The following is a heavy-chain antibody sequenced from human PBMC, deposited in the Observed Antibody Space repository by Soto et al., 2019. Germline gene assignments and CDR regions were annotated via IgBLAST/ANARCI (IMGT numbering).Heavy chain of an antibody. V-gene: IGHV3-23*01. CDR3: AKDKYTDSVRKVWFFDY. D-gene: IGHD2-15*01. Sequence: PGGSLRLSCAASGFTFSTYAMSWVRQAPGKGLEWVSGISGSGGSTYYADSVKGRFTISRDNFKNTLSLQMNSLRGDDTAFYFCAKDKYTDSVRKVWFFDYWGRGTLVTVSS. CDR1: GFTFSTYA. J-gene: IGHJ2*01. CDR2: ISGSGGST.